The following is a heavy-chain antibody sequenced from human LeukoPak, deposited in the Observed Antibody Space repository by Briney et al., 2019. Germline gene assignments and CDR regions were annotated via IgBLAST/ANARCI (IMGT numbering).Heavy chain of an antibody. CDR1: GFTFDDYA. Sequence: GGSLRLSCAASGFTFDDYAMHWVRQAPGKGLEWVSGISWNSGSIGYADSVKGRFTISRDNAKNSLYLQMNSLRAEDMALYYCAKGGAAAPSVPPPDYGAQEPLVTVSS. V-gene: IGHV3-9*03. CDR3: AKGGAAAPSVPPPDY. J-gene: IGHJ4*02. CDR2: ISWNSGSI. D-gene: IGHD6-13*01.